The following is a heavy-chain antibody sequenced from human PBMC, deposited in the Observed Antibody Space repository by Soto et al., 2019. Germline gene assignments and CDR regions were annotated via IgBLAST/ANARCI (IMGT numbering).Heavy chain of an antibody. J-gene: IGHJ6*02. CDR3: ARGLWFGEFPGGGFGMDV. CDR1: GFNFRSYS. D-gene: IGHD3-10*01. V-gene: IGHV3-48*02. Sequence: EVQLVESGGALVQPGGSLRLSCAGSGFNFRSYSMNWVRQAPGKGLEWVSYIGSTERTIYYADSVKGRFTISRDNARKSLYLQMNSLRDEDTAVYSCARGLWFGEFPGGGFGMDVWGQGTTVTVSS. CDR2: IGSTERTI.